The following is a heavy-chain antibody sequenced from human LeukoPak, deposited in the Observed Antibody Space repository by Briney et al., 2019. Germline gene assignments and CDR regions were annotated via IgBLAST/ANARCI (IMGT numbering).Heavy chain of an antibody. V-gene: IGHV3-30*04. CDR1: GFTFSSYA. D-gene: IGHD1-1*01. J-gene: IGHJ4*02. CDR2: ISYDGSNK. Sequence: GGSLRLSCAASGFTFSSYAMHWVRQAPGKGLEWVALISYDGSNKYHADSVKGRFTISRDNFKNTLFLQMNSLRAEDTAIYYCAKGLERESRLDNWGQGTLVIVSS. CDR3: AKGLERESRLDN.